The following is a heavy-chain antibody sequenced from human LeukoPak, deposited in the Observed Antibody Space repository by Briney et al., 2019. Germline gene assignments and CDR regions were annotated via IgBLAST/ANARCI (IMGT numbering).Heavy chain of an antibody. CDR1: GGSISSGGYY. D-gene: IGHD5-18*01. CDR3: ARSRGYNSHDAFDI. CDR2: IYHSGST. J-gene: IGHJ3*02. Sequence: SETLSLTCTVSGGSISSGGYYWSWIRQPPGKGLEGIGYIYHSGSTYYNPSLKSRVTISVDRSKNQFSLKLSSVTAADTAVYYCARSRGYNSHDAFDIWGQGTMVTVSS. V-gene: IGHV4-30-2*01.